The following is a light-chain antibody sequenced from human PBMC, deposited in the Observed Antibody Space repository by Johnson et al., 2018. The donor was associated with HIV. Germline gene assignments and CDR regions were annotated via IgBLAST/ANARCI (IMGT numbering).Light chain of an antibody. J-gene: IGLJ1*01. CDR3: GTWDSSLRAGV. CDR1: SSNIGNNY. V-gene: IGLV1-51*01. CDR2: DNN. Sequence: HSVLTQPPSVSAAPGQKVTISCSGSSSNIGNNYVSWYQQLPGTAPKLLIYDNNKRPSGIPDRFLGSKSGTSATLGITGLQTGDEADYYGGTWDSSLRAGVFGTGAKVTVL.